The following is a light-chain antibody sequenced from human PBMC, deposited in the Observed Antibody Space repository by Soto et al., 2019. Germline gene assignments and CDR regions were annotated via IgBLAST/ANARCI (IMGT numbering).Light chain of an antibody. CDR3: ETWDSNTRV. V-gene: IGLV4-60*02. Sequence: QSVLTQSSSASASLGSSVKLTCTLSSGHSSSTIAWHQQQPGKAPRYLLKVEPSGRYNKGSGVPGRFSGSSSGADCYLTISTLQFEDEADYYCETWDSNTRVFGGGTKVTVL. CDR1: SGHSSST. J-gene: IGLJ3*02. CDR2: VEPSGRY.